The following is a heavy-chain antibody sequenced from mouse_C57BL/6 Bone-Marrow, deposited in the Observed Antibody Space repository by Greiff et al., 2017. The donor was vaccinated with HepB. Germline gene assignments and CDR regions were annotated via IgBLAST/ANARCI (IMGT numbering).Heavy chain of an antibody. CDR1: GYTFTDYY. CDR3: ARGKYSNYVFYAMDY. CDR2: INPYNGGT. V-gene: IGHV1-19*01. Sequence: DVKLQESGPVLVKPGASVKMSCKASGYTFTDYYMNWVKQSHGKSLEWIGVINPYNGGTSYNQKFKGKATLTVDKSSITAYMELNSLTSEDSAVYYCARGKYSNYVFYAMDYWGQGTSVTVSS. D-gene: IGHD2-5*01. J-gene: IGHJ4*01.